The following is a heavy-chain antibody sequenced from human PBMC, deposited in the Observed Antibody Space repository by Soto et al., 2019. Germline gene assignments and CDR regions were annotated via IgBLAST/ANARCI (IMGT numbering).Heavy chain of an antibody. D-gene: IGHD3-10*01. CDR2: ISSSSSTI. V-gene: IGHV3-48*01. J-gene: IGHJ4*02. CDR1: GFTFSNYG. CDR3: VSYKGHQVIFSLHY. Sequence: EVQLVESGGGLVQPGGSLRLSCAASGFTFSNYGMNWVRQAPGRGLEWISYISSSSSTIYYADSVKGRFTISRDNARKSLYLQMNTLRAEDTPLFYRVSYKGHQVIFSLHYWGQGTLVTVSS.